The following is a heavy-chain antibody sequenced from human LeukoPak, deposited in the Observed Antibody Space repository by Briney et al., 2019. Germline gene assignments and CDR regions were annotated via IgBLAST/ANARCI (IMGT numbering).Heavy chain of an antibody. CDR1: GFTFSSYG. CDR3: AKGDLYYYDSSGYGY. V-gene: IGHV3-30*18. D-gene: IGHD3-22*01. CDR2: ISYEGSNK. Sequence: GGSLRLSCAASGFTFSSYGMHWVRQAPGKGLKWVAVISYEGSNKYYADSVKGRFTISRDNSKNTLYLQMNSLRAEDTAVYYCAKGDLYYYDSSGYGYWGQGTLVTVSS. J-gene: IGHJ4*02.